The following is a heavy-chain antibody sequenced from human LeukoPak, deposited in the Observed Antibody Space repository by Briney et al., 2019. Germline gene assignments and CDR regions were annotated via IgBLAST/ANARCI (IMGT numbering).Heavy chain of an antibody. J-gene: IGHJ3*01. Sequence: GGSLRLSCAASGFTFSSYAMSWVRQAPGKGLQWVSGISGGDDRAYYADSVKGRFTLSRDNSRNTLYLQMNSLRAEDTAIYYCAVRGGALVKPTTRAFDVWGQGTMVTVSS. CDR2: ISGGDDRA. D-gene: IGHD1-26*01. CDR3: AVRGGALVKPTTRAFDV. CDR1: GFTFSSYA. V-gene: IGHV3-23*01.